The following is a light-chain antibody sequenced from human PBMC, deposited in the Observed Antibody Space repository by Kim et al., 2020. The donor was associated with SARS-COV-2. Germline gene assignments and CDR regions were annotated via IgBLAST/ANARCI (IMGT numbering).Light chain of an antibody. CDR3: QQSYSVPRT. CDR2: AAS. Sequence: DIQMTQSPSSLSASVGDRVTITCRASQSISSFLNWYQQKPGKAPQLLIYAASSLHSGVPSRFSGSGSGTDFTLTISSLQPEDFATYYCQQSYSVPRTFGGGTKVDIK. V-gene: IGKV1-39*01. J-gene: IGKJ4*01. CDR1: QSISSF.